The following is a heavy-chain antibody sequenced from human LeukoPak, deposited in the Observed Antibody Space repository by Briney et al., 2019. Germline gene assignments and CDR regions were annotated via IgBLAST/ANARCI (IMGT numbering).Heavy chain of an antibody. D-gene: IGHD5-24*01. J-gene: IGHJ4*02. CDR3: ARARDGYNCDY. CDR1: GGSISSSYF. Sequence: PSETLSLTCTVSGGSISSSYFWGWIRQPPGKGLEWIGSIYYSGSTYYNPSLKSRVTISVDTSKNQFSLKLSSVTAADTAVYYCARARDGYNCDYWGQGTLVTVSS. V-gene: IGHV4-39*07. CDR2: IYYSGST.